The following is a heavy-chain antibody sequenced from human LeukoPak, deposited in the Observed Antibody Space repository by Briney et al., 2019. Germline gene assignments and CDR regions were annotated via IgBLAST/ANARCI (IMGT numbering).Heavy chain of an antibody. J-gene: IGHJ3*02. D-gene: IGHD6-19*01. CDR1: GGSISSYY. CDR3: ARGYTSGWSPALDI. CDR2: IYYSGST. Sequence: SETLSLTCTVSGGSISSYYWSWIRQPPGKGLEWIGYIYYSGSTNYNPSLKSRVTFSVDTSKNQFSLNLSSVTAADTAVYYCARGYTSGWSPALDIWGQGTMVTVSS. V-gene: IGHV4-59*01.